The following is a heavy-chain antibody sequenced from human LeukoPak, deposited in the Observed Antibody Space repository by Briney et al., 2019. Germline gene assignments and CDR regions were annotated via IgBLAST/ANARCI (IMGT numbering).Heavy chain of an antibody. V-gene: IGHV3-11*01. CDR2: ISSSGSTI. CDR3: ASLPDVDTDYY. D-gene: IGHD5-18*01. CDR1: GFTFSDYY. J-gene: IGHJ4*02. Sequence: PGGSLRLSCAASGFTFSDYYMSWIRQAPGKGLEWVSYISSSGSTIYYADSVKGRFTISRDNAKNPLYLQMNSLRAEDTAVYYCASLPDVDTDYYWGQGTLVTVSS.